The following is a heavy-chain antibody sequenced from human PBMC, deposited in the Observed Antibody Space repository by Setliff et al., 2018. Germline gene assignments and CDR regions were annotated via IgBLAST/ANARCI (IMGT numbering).Heavy chain of an antibody. Sequence: GGSLRLSCAASGFTFSSYWMSWVRQAPGKGLEWVANIKQDGSEKYYVDSVKGRFTISRDNAKNTLYLQMLSLRAEDTAVYYCAKGGSTSCYTEADYWGQGTLVTVSS. V-gene: IGHV3-7*03. CDR3: AKGGSTSCYTEADY. D-gene: IGHD2-2*02. J-gene: IGHJ4*02. CDR1: GFTFSSYW. CDR2: IKQDGSEK.